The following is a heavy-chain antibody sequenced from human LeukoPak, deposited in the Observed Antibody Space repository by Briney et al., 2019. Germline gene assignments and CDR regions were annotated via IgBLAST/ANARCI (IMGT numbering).Heavy chain of an antibody. J-gene: IGHJ3*02. CDR2: IYSGGST. Sequence: GGSLRLSCAASGFTVSSNYMSWVRQAPGKGLEWVSVIYSGGSTYYADSVKGRFTISRDNSKNTLYLQMNSLRAEDTAVYYCARGSHDYGDYSAALDIWGQGTMVTVSS. CDR3: ARGSHDYGDYSAALDI. CDR1: GFTVSSNY. V-gene: IGHV3-66*01. D-gene: IGHD4-17*01.